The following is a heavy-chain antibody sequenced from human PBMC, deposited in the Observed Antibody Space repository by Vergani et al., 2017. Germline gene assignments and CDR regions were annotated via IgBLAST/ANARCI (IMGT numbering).Heavy chain of an antibody. Sequence: EVQLLESGGGLVQPGGSLRLSCAASGFTFSSYAMSWVRQAPGKGLEWVSAISGSGGSTYYADSVKGRFTISRDNSKNTLYLQMSSLRSEDTAVYYCAADPPPREYCGGDCYSLWGQGTLVTVSS. V-gene: IGHV3-23*01. D-gene: IGHD2-21*01. J-gene: IGHJ4*02. CDR3: AADPPPREYCGGDCYSL. CDR2: ISGSGGST. CDR1: GFTFSSYA.